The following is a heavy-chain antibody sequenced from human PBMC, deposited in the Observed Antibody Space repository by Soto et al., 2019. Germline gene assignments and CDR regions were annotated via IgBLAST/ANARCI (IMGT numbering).Heavy chain of an antibody. V-gene: IGHV4-39*01. CDR1: GGSISSSSYY. Sequence: KPSETLSLTCTVSGGSISSSSYYWGWIRQPPGKGLEWIGSIYYSGGTYYNPSLKSRVTISVDTSKNQFSLKLSSVTAADTAVYYCARHPRDTAMATRYYWGQGTLVTVSS. CDR2: IYYSGGT. J-gene: IGHJ4*02. CDR3: ARHPRDTAMATRYY. D-gene: IGHD5-18*01.